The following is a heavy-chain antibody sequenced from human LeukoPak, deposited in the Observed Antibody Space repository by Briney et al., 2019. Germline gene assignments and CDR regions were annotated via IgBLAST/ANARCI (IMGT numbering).Heavy chain of an antibody. CDR3: AKTLGGHYDSSGYYFDY. Sequence: GGSQRLSCAASGFTFSSYAMSWVRQAPGKGLEWVSAISGSGGSTYYADSVKGRFTISRDNSKNTLYLQMNSLRAEDTAVYYCAKTLGGHYDSSGYYFDYWGQGTLVTVSS. V-gene: IGHV3-23*01. CDR2: ISGSGGST. CDR1: GFTFSSYA. J-gene: IGHJ4*02. D-gene: IGHD3-22*01.